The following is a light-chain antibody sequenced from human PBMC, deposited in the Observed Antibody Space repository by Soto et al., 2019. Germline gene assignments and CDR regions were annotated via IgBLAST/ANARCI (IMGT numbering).Light chain of an antibody. CDR2: GAS. V-gene: IGKV3-15*01. CDR3: QQYNNWPPT. J-gene: IGKJ5*01. Sequence: EIVMTQSPATLSVSPVDGATLSCRASQSISTNLAWYQQKPGQAPRLLIYGASTRAAGIPARFSGSGSGTEFTLTISSLQSEDFAVYYCQQYNNWPPTFGQGTRLEIK. CDR1: QSISTN.